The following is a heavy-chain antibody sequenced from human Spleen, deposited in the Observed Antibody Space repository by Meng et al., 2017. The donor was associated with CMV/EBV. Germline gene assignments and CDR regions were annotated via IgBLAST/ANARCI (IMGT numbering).Heavy chain of an antibody. CDR1: GGTFSNYA. V-gene: IGHV1-69*04. CDR2: IIPIGDIT. D-gene: IGHD5-12*01. Sequence: SVKVSCKASGGTFSNYAINWVRQAPGQGLEWMGSIIPIGDITNYAQKFQGRVTITADKSTNTGYMELRSLRSEDTAVFYFARDLRDIVANDYYYGMDVWGQGTTVTVSS. CDR3: ARDLRDIVANDYYYGMDV. J-gene: IGHJ6*02.